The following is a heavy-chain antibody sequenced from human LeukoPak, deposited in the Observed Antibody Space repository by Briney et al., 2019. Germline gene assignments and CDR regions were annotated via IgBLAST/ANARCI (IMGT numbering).Heavy chain of an antibody. J-gene: IGHJ4*02. CDR1: GYTFTSYY. D-gene: IGHD3-22*01. V-gene: IGHV1-46*01. CDR2: XXPSGGST. CDR3: ARDYDPYYYDSSGSSYFDY. Sequence: VKVSCKASGYTFTSYYMHWVRQAPGQGLGWMGLXXPSGGSTSYAQKFQGRVTMTRDTSTSTVYMELSSLRSEDTAVYYCARDYDPYYYDSSGSSYFDYWGQGTLVTVSS.